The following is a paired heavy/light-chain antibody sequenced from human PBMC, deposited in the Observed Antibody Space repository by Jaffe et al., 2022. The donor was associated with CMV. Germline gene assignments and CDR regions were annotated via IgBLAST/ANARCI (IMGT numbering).Light chain of an antibody. J-gene: IGKJ3*01. V-gene: IGKV3-20*01. CDR3: QHYGSSPPFT. CDR1: QSVSSSH. CDR2: GAS. Sequence: EIVLTQSPGTLSLSPGERAILSCRTSQSVSSSHLGWYQQKPGQAPRLLIYGASGRPAGIPDRFSGSGSGTDFTLTISRLEPEDFAMYFCQHYGSSPPFTFGPGTKVDIK.
Heavy chain of an antibody. J-gene: IGHJ4*02. V-gene: IGHV3-11*01. CDR1: GFTFSDYY. Sequence: QVQLVESGGDLVKPGGSLRLSCAASGFTFSDYYMSWIRQAPGKALELVSYMSGSGSVIYYPDSVRGRFTVSRDNTKNSLYLQMTSLRAEDTAVYYCATQATGSSYGSYDYWGQGTLVTVSS. CDR3: ATQATGSSYGSYDY. D-gene: IGHD5-18*01. CDR2: MSGSGSVI.